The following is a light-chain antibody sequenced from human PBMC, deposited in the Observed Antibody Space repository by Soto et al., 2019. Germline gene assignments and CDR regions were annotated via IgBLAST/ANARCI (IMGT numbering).Light chain of an antibody. Sequence: VLTQSPGTLSLSPGERAILSCRASQSVSSSYLAWYQQKPGQAPRLLIYDTSTRATGIPARFSGSGSGTEFTLTISSLQSEDFAVYYCQQYNNWPPITFGQGTKVDIK. CDR1: QSVSSSY. CDR3: QQYNNWPPIT. V-gene: IGKV3-15*01. J-gene: IGKJ1*01. CDR2: DTS.